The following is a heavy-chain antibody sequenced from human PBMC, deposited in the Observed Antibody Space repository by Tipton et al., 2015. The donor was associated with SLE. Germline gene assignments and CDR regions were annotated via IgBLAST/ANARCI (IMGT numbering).Heavy chain of an antibody. V-gene: IGHV3-23*03. CDR1: GFTFSSYA. CDR2: IYSGGST. CDR3: ARCGAYYYDSSGCPFDY. Sequence: GSLRLSCAASGFTFSSYAMSWVRQAPGKGLEWVSVIYSGGSTYYADSVKGRFTISRDNSKNTLYLQMNSLRAEDTAVYYCARCGAYYYDSSGCPFDYWGQGTLVTVSS. D-gene: IGHD3-22*01. J-gene: IGHJ4*02.